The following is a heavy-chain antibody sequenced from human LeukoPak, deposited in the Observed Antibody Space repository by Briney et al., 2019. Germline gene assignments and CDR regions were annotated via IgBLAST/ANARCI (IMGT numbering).Heavy chain of an antibody. CDR1: GFTFSSYS. V-gene: IGHV3-21*01. D-gene: IGHD4-23*01. CDR2: ISSSNNYI. CDR3: VRGNDYGGPHY. J-gene: IGHJ4*02. Sequence: GGSLRLSCAASGFTFSSYSMNWVRQAPGEGLEWVSSISSSNNYIYYADSVKGRFTISRDNGKNTLFLQMNSLRAEDAAVYYCVRGNDYGGPHYWGQGTLVTVSS.